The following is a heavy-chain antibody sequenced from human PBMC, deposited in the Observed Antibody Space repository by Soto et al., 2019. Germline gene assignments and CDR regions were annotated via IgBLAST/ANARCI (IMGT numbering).Heavy chain of an antibody. Sequence: QVQLQESGPGLVKPSETLSLTCTVSGGSISSHYWSWIRQPPGKGLEWIGYIYYSGFSDYNPSLKSRVTISEGTSKNQFSLRLTSVTAADTAVYYCARDQNSSGYLDYWGQGILGTVSS. J-gene: IGHJ4*02. CDR2: IYYSGFS. D-gene: IGHD3-22*01. CDR3: ARDQNSSGYLDY. CDR1: GGSISSHY. V-gene: IGHV4-59*11.